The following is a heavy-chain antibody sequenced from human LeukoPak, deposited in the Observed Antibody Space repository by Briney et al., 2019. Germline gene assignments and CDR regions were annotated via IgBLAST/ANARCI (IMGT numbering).Heavy chain of an antibody. D-gene: IGHD2-15*01. J-gene: IGHJ4*02. CDR3: AGNLGGSWF. Sequence: PGGSLRLSCAASGFTFSNYWMHWVRQAPGKGLVWVSRINSDGINTSYADSVKGRFTISRDNAKNSLYLQMNSLRAEDTAVYYCAGNLGGSWFWGQGTLVTVSS. CDR2: INSDGINT. V-gene: IGHV3-74*01. CDR1: GFTFSNYW.